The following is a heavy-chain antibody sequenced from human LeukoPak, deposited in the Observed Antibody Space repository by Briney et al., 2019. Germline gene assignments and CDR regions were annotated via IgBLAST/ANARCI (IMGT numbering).Heavy chain of an antibody. CDR2: IYHSGTT. V-gene: IGHV4-4*02. CDR1: GASISSSNW. CDR3: AGDAFNSGSAFDY. J-gene: IGHJ4*02. Sequence: PSETLSLTCAVSGASISSSNWWGWVRQPPGKGLEWIGQIYHSGTTNYNPSLQSRVTMSVDKSKNQFSLKLTSVTAADTAVYYCAGDAFNSGSAFDYWGQGTLVTVSS. D-gene: IGHD5-24*01.